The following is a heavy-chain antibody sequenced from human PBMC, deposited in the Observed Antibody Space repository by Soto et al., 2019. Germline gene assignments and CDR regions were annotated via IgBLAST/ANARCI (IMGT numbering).Heavy chain of an antibody. CDR2: IYWDDDK. Sequence: QITLKESGPPLVKPTQTLTLTCTFSGFSFSTSGVGVGWIRQSPGKALEWLALIYWDDDKRYSPSLKNRLTITKDTSKNQVVLTMANMDPVDTATYYCAHRLYGWYSGSYYGYWGQGILVTVSS. D-gene: IGHD1-26*01. J-gene: IGHJ4*02. CDR3: AHRLYGWYSGSYYGY. V-gene: IGHV2-5*02. CDR1: GFSFSTSGVG.